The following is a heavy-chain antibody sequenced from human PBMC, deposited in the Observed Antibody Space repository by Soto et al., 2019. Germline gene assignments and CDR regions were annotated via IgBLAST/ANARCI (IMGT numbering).Heavy chain of an antibody. D-gene: IGHD1-26*01. J-gene: IGHJ6*02. V-gene: IGHV1-2*04. CDR2: INPNSGGT. CDR1: GYTFTGYY. CDR3: ARDLVGATPRDRCIDV. Sequence: ASVKVSCKASGYTFTGYYMHWVRQAPGQGLEWMGWINPNSGGTNYAQKFQGWVTMTRDTSISTAYMELSRLRSDDTAVYYCARDLVGATPRDRCIDVWGQGTTVTVSS.